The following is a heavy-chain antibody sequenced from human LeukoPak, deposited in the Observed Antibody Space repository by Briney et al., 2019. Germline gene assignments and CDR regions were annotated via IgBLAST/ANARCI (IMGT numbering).Heavy chain of an antibody. J-gene: IGHJ6*02. D-gene: IGHD3-16*01. V-gene: IGHV1-69*01. Sequence: SVKVSCKASGDSISNFAVSWVRQAPGQGLEWMEGIIPIFGTAHYAQKFQGRVTITADESTSTTSLELSSLKSEDTAIYYCTTRSCGTGACFSSFYYYYGLHFWGQGTTVSVSS. CDR3: TTRSCGTGACFSSFYYYYGLHF. CDR1: GDSISNFA. CDR2: IIPIFGTA.